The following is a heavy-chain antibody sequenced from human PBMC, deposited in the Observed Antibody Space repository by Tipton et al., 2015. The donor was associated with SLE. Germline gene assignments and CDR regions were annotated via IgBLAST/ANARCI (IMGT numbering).Heavy chain of an antibody. CDR3: ARGPYDYIWGSYRGYFDY. D-gene: IGHD3-16*02. J-gene: IGHJ4*02. CDR2: ISSSGSPI. V-gene: IGHV3-11*04. Sequence: SLRLSCAASGFTFSDYYMSWIRQAPGKRLEWVSYISSSGSPIYYADSVKGRFTISRDNSKNTLYLQMDSLRAEDTAVYYCARGPYDYIWGSYRGYFDYWGQGTLVTVSS. CDR1: GFTFSDYY.